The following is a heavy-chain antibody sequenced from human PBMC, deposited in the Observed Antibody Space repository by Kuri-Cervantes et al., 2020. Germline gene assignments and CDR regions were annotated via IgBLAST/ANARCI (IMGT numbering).Heavy chain of an antibody. CDR2: ISSSGSTI. CDR3: ARDRVRFLEWDAFDY. V-gene: IGHV3-11*04. D-gene: IGHD3-3*01. J-gene: IGHJ4*02. Sequence: GGSLRLSCAASGFTFSDYYMSWIRQAPGKGLEWVSYISSSGSTIYYADSVKGRFIISRDNAKNSLYLQMNSLRAEDTAVYYCARDRVRFLEWDAFDYWGQGTLVTVSS. CDR1: GFTFSDYY.